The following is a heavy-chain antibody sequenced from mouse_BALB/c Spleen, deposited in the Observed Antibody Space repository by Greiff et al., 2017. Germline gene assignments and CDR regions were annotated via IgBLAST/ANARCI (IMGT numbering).Heavy chain of an antibody. D-gene: IGHD3-3*01. CDR3: ARAGYYYAMDY. Sequence: DVKLVESGGGLVQPGGSLKLSCAASGFTFSSYTMSWVRQTPEKRLEWVASISSGGSTYYPDSVKGRFTISRDNARNILYLQMSSLRSEDTAMYYCARAGYYYAMDYWGQGTSVTVSS. CDR2: ISSGGST. J-gene: IGHJ4*01. CDR1: GFTFSSYT. V-gene: IGHV5-6-5*01.